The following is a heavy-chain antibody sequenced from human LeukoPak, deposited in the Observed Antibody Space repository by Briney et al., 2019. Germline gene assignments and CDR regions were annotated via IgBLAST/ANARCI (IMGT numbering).Heavy chain of an antibody. CDR2: IYTSGST. CDR3: ASSYSSGWYGAFDI. J-gene: IGHJ3*02. V-gene: IGHV4-4*07. Sequence: SETLSLTCTVSGGSISSYYWSWIRQPAGKGLEWIGRIYTSGSTNYNPSLKSRVTMSVDTSKNQFSLKLSSVTAADTAVHYCASSYSSGWYGAFDIWGQGTMVTVSS. D-gene: IGHD6-19*01. CDR1: GGSISSYY.